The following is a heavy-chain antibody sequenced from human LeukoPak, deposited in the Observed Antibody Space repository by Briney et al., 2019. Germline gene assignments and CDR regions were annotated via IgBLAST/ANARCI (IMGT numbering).Heavy chain of an antibody. J-gene: IGHJ4*02. CDR3: ARTVAGTDY. CDR1: GGSISSADYY. D-gene: IGHD6-19*01. Sequence: SSQTLSLTCTVSGGSISSADYYWSWIRQPPGKGLEWIGYIYYSGSTYYNPSLKSRVTISVDTSKNQFSLRLSSVTAADTAVYYCARTVAGTDYWGQGTLVTVSS. V-gene: IGHV4-30-4*08. CDR2: IYYSGST.